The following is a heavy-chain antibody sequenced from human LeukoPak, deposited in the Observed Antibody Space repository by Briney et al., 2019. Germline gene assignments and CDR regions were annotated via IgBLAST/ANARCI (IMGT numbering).Heavy chain of an antibody. CDR1: GFTFSSYS. CDR2: ISSSSSYI. D-gene: IGHD3-16*01. CDR3: ARRPYPPHSPFDY. V-gene: IGHV3-21*01. Sequence: GGSLRLSCAASGFTFSSYSMNWVRQAPGKGLEWVSSISSSSSYIYYANSVKGRFTISRDNAKNSLYLQMNSLRAEDTAVYYCARRPYPPHSPFDYWGQGTLVTVSS. J-gene: IGHJ4*02.